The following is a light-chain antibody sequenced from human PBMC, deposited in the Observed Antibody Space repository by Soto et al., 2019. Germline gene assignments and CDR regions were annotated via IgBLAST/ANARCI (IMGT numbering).Light chain of an antibody. J-gene: IGKJ2*01. CDR1: QSVSSSY. Sequence: EIVLTQSPGTLSLSPGERATLSCRASQSVSSSYLTWYQQKPGQAPRLLIYGASSRATGIPDRFSGSGSGTAFTLTISRLAPEDFAVYYCQQYGSSMYTFGQGTKLEIK. CDR3: QQYGSSMYT. CDR2: GAS. V-gene: IGKV3-20*01.